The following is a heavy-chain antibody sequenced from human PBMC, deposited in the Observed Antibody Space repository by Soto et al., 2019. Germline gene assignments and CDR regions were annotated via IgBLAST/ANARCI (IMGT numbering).Heavy chain of an antibody. V-gene: IGHV5-51*01. CDR1: GYIFIDYW. CDR3: ARPPLPGYSIHFNS. J-gene: IGHJ4*02. CDR2: AYPRDSDT. Sequence: LGESLKISCKASGYIFIDYWIGWVRQMPGKGLEWMGIAYPRDSDTRYSPSFQGQVTISADRSTGTAFLQWRSLKASDTALYYCARPPLPGYSIHFNSWGQGTLVTVSS. D-gene: IGHD2-15*01.